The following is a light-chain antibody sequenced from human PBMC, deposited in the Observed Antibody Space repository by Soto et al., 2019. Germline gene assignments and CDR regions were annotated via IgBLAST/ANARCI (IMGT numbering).Light chain of an antibody. CDR2: EVS. Sequence: QSVLTQPASVSGSPGQSITISCTGTSSDVGGYNYVFWYQQHPGKAPKLMIYEVSNRPSGVSNRFSGSKSGNTASLTISGLQAEEEADYYCSAYTARSTLVFGGGTKVTVL. V-gene: IGLV2-14*01. J-gene: IGLJ3*02. CDR3: SAYTARSTLV. CDR1: SSDVGGYNY.